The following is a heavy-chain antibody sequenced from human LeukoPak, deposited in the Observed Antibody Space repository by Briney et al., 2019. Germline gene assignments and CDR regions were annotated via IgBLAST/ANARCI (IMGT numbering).Heavy chain of an antibody. CDR1: GGSFSGYY. J-gene: IGHJ4*02. V-gene: IGHV4-34*01. CDR2: INHSGST. Sequence: SETLSLTCAVYGGSFSGYYWSWIRQPPGKGLEWIGEINHSGSTNYNPSLKSRVTISVDTSKNQFSLKLSSVTAADTAVYYCARVPGKGYYDSSGYWVGFDYWGQGILVTVSS. CDR3: ARVPGKGYYDSSGYWVGFDY. D-gene: IGHD3-22*01.